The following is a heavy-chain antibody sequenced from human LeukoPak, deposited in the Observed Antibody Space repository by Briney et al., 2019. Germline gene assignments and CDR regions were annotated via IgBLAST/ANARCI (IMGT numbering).Heavy chain of an antibody. CDR3: ARLDELLAFDY. D-gene: IGHD2-15*01. CDR2: IYYTGST. CDR1: GGSISSYY. Sequence: SGTLSLTCTVSGGSISSYYWSWIRQPPGKGLEWIGYIYYTGSTNYSPSLKSRVIISVDTSKNQFSLKLSSVTAADTAVYYCARLDELLAFDYWGQGTLVTVSS. V-gene: IGHV4-59*08. J-gene: IGHJ4*02.